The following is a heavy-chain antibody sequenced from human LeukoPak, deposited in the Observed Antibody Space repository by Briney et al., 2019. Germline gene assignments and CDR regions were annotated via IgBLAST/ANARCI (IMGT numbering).Heavy chain of an antibody. V-gene: IGHV3-23*01. CDR3: TRDAYSINYYYNGMDV. CDR2: ISGSGGST. Sequence: GGSLRLSCAASGFTFSSYAMSWVRQAPGKGLEWVSAISGSGGSTKYADSVKGRFTVSGDNSKNTLYLQMNSLRAEDTAVYYCTRDAYSINYYYNGMDVWGQGTTVIVSS. D-gene: IGHD4-11*01. J-gene: IGHJ6*02. CDR1: GFTFSSYA.